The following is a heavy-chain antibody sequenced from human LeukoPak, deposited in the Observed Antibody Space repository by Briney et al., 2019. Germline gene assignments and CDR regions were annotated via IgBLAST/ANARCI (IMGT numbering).Heavy chain of an antibody. J-gene: IGHJ4*02. CDR3: ARAMVRGVPFDY. Sequence: GGSLRLSCAASGFTVSSNYMNWVCQAPGKGLEWVSVIYSGGSTYYADSVRGRFTISRDNSKNTLYLQINGLSLDDTAVYYCARAMVRGVPFDYWGQGTLVTVSS. V-gene: IGHV3-66*02. CDR2: IYSGGST. CDR1: GFTVSSNY. D-gene: IGHD3-10*01.